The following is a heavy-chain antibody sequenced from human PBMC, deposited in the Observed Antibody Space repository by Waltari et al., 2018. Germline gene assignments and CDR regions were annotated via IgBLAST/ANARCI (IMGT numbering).Heavy chain of an antibody. D-gene: IGHD4-17*01. Sequence: EVQLLESGGGLVQPGGSLRLSCAASGFGFGHYPLAWVRQAPGKGLEWVSTMTADGRSRNYADSVKGRFTISRDNSQNTLDLQMNTLRAEDTAVYFCAKADFGDPFWYFDLWGRGTLVTVSA. CDR1: GFGFGHYP. CDR2: MTADGRSR. J-gene: IGHJ2*01. CDR3: AKADFGDPFWYFDL. V-gene: IGHV3-23*01.